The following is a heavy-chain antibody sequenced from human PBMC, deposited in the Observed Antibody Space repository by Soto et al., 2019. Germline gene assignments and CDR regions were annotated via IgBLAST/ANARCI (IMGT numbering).Heavy chain of an antibody. D-gene: IGHD6-6*01. CDR3: ARNLLDLYSSSPGIDY. Sequence: GGSLRLSCAASGFTFSTYWMHWVRQAPGKGLVWVSRINSDGSSTTYADSVKGRFTISRDNAKNTLYLQMNSLRAEDTAVYYCARNLLDLYSSSPGIDYWGQGTLVTVSS. J-gene: IGHJ4*02. CDR1: GFTFSTYW. CDR2: INSDGSST. V-gene: IGHV3-74*01.